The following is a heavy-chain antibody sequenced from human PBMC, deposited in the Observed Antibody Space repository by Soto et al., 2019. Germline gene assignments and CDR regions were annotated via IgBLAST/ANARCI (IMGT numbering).Heavy chain of an antibody. J-gene: IGHJ5*02. D-gene: IGHD3-22*01. CDR2: IYHSGST. Sequence: PSETLSLTCAVSGGSISSSNWWSWVRQPPGKGLEWIGEIYHSGSTNYNPSLKGRVTISVDKSKNQFSLKLSSVTAADTAVYYCASSADYYDSSGDNWFDPWGQGTLVTVSS. CDR3: ASSADYYDSSGDNWFDP. CDR1: GGSISSSNW. V-gene: IGHV4-4*02.